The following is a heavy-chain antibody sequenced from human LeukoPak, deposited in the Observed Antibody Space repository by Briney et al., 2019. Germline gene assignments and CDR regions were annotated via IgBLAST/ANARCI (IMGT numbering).Heavy chain of an antibody. CDR2: ISSNGGST. Sequence: GGSLRLSCAASGFTFSSYAMHWVRQAPGKGLENVSAISSNGGSTFYADSVKGRFTISRDNSKNTLYLQMGSLRSEDMAVYYCARALGAENFDYWGQGTLVTVSS. J-gene: IGHJ4*02. CDR1: GFTFSSYA. V-gene: IGHV3-64*02. D-gene: IGHD1-26*01. CDR3: ARALGAENFDY.